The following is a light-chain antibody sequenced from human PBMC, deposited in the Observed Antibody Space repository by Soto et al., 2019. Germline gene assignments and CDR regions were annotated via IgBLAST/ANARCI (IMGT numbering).Light chain of an antibody. CDR2: VAS. CDR3: QLYDNLLLT. CDR1: QDISNH. V-gene: IGKV1-33*01. Sequence: DIQMTQSPSSLSASVGDRVTITCQASQDISNHLNWYQQKPGKAPKLLIYVASNLDTGVPSRFSGSGSGTEFTFTISSPQPEDVATYYCQLYDNLLLTFAGGTKVEIK. J-gene: IGKJ4*01.